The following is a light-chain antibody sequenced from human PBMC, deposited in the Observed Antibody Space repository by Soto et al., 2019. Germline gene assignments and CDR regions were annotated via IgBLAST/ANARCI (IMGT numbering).Light chain of an antibody. J-gene: IGKJ1*01. V-gene: IGKV1-39*01. Sequence: DIQMTQSPSFLSASVGDRVTITCRASQAISNYLNWYQQKLGKAPNLLIFGAKTLQSGVPSRFSGSGSGTDFTLTIGSLQPEDFATYYCQQSYSTPQTFGQGTKVDIK. CDR1: QAISNY. CDR2: GAK. CDR3: QQSYSTPQT.